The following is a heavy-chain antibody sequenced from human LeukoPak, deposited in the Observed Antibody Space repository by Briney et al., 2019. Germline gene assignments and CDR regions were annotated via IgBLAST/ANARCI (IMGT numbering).Heavy chain of an antibody. J-gene: IGHJ4*02. Sequence: SETLSLTCTVSGGSVSSYYWSWIRQPPGQGLDWIGYIYHSGSTYYNPSLKSRVTISLETSKNQLSLALSSVTAADPAVYYCVRQSRDGYNHYFDYWGQGTLVTVSS. V-gene: IGHV4-59*08. CDR2: IYHSGST. CDR3: VRQSRDGYNHYFDY. D-gene: IGHD5-24*01. CDR1: GGSVSSYY.